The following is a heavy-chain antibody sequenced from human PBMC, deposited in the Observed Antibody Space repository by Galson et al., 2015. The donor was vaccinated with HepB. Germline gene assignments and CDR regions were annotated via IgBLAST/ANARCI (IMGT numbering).Heavy chain of an antibody. CDR1: GGTFSSYA. J-gene: IGHJ5*02. CDR3: AREGHYYGSGSYPTYNWFDP. CDR2: IIPIFGTA. V-gene: IGHV1-69*13. Sequence: SVKVSCKASGGTFSSYAISWVRQAPGQGLEWMGGIIPIFGTANYAQKFQGRVTITADESTSTAYMELSSLRSEDTAVYYCAREGHYYGSGSYPTYNWFDPWGQGTLVTVSS. D-gene: IGHD3-10*01.